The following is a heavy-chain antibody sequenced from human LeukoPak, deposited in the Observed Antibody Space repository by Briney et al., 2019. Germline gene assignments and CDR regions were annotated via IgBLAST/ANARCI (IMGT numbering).Heavy chain of an antibody. Sequence: SVKVSCKASGYTFTSYAVHWVRQAPGQGLEWMGGIIPIFGTANYAQKFQGRVTITADESTSTAYMELSSLRSEDTAVYYCAREGAYDSSGYYYDYWGQGTLVTVSS. J-gene: IGHJ4*02. CDR1: GYTFTSYA. D-gene: IGHD3-22*01. V-gene: IGHV1-69*13. CDR2: IIPIFGTA. CDR3: AREGAYDSSGYYYDY.